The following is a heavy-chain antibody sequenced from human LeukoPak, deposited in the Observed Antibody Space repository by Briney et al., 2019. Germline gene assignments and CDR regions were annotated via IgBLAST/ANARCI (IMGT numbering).Heavy chain of an antibody. CDR2: ISGSGGST. Sequence: GGSLRLSCAASGFTFSNYAMSWVRQAPGKGLEWVSAISGSGGSTNYADSVKGRFTISRDNSKNTLFLQMYSLRAEDTAVYYCAKVSYHYYGSGSYVLDYWGQGTLVTVSS. V-gene: IGHV3-23*01. CDR1: GFTFSNYA. D-gene: IGHD3-10*01. J-gene: IGHJ4*02. CDR3: AKVSYHYYGSGSYVLDY.